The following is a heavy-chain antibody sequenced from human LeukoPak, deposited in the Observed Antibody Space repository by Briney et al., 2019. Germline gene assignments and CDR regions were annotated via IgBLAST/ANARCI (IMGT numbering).Heavy chain of an antibody. CDR3: ARDTRDGYNFAATYYYYGMDV. J-gene: IGHJ6*02. D-gene: IGHD5-24*01. V-gene: IGHV1-69*04. Sequence: SVKVSCTASGGTFSSYAISWVRQAPGQGLEWMGRIIPILGIANYAQKFQGRVTITADKSTSTAYMELSSLRSEDTAVYYCARDTRDGYNFAATYYYYGMDVWGQGTTVTVSS. CDR2: IIPILGIA. CDR1: GGTFSSYA.